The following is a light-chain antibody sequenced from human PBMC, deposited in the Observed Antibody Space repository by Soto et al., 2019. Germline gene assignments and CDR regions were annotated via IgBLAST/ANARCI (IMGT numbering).Light chain of an antibody. Sequence: QSALTQPASVSGSPGQSITISCTGTSSDVGSYNLVSWYQQHPGKAPKLMIYEGSKRPSGVSNRFSGSKSGNTDSLTISGLQAEDEAYYYCCSYAGSRVFGGGTKLTVL. V-gene: IGLV2-23*01. CDR3: CSYAGSRV. CDR2: EGS. CDR1: SSDVGSYNL. J-gene: IGLJ3*02.